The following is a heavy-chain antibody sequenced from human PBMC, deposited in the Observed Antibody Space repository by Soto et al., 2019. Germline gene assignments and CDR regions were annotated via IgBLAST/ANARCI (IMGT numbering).Heavy chain of an antibody. CDR3: ARDGYYDFWSRYYTDY. Sequence: ASVKVSCKASGYTFTGYYMHWVRQAPGQGLEWMGWINPNSGGTNYAQKFQGRVTMTRDTSIRTAYMELSRLRSDDTAVYYCARDGYYDFWSRYYTDYWGQGTLVTVSS. CDR1: GYTFTGYY. CDR2: INPNSGGT. D-gene: IGHD3-3*01. V-gene: IGHV1-2*02. J-gene: IGHJ4*02.